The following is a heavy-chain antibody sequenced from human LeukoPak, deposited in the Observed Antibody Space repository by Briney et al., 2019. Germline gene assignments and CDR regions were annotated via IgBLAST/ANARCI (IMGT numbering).Heavy chain of an antibody. CDR2: IYWDDGK. CDR1: GFSLRTSGGG. CDR3: AHRVGYSYGLVGFDH. Sequence: SGPTLLHPTPTLTLTCTFSGFSLRTSGGGVGWIRQPPGKALEWLSLIYWDDGKRYSPSLKRRLTITEEKTNNQVVRAMTNMDPVDTATYYCAHRVGYSYGLVGFDHWGQGTLVTVSS. V-gene: IGHV2-5*02. D-gene: IGHD5-18*01. J-gene: IGHJ5*02.